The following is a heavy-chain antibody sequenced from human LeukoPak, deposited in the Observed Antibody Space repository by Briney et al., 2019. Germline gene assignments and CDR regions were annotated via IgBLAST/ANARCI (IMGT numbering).Heavy chain of an antibody. J-gene: IGHJ4*02. CDR2: INSDGSQT. D-gene: IGHD6-13*01. CDR3: ARGYTSSSADY. V-gene: IGHV3-74*01. Sequence: GGSLRLSCAASGFXFSSYWMHWVRQAPGKGLVWVSGINSDGSQTRYADSVKGRLTISRDNAKNTLYLQMNSLRAEDTAVYYCARGYTSSSADYWGQGTLVTVSS. CDR1: GFXFSSYW.